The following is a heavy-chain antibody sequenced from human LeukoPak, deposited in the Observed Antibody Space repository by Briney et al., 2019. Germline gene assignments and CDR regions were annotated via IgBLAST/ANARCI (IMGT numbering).Heavy chain of an antibody. D-gene: IGHD3-16*01. V-gene: IGHV4-59*08. J-gene: IGHJ4*02. CDR1: GGSINSYY. CDR3: ARHGGGAADFGY. Sequence: SETRSLTCTVSGGSINSYYWSWIRQSPGKGLEWIGYIYYSGRTNYNPSLKSRVTISVDTSKNQFSLRLSSVTAADTAVYYCARHGGGAADFGYWGQGTLVTVSS. CDR2: IYYSGRT.